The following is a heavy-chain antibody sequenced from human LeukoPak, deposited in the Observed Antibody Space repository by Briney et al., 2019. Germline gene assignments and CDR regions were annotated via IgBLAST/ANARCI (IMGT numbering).Heavy chain of an antibody. CDR1: GFTFSSYG. CDR2: IRYDGSNK. V-gene: IGHV3-30*02. D-gene: IGHD3-22*01. Sequence: GGSLRLSCVTSGFTFSSYGMHWVRQAPGKGLEWVAFIRYDGSNKYYADSVKGRFTISRDNSKNTLYLQMNSLRAEDTAVYYCAKDPPDYYDSSGYTDYWGQGTLVTVSS. CDR3: AKDPPDYYDSSGYTDY. J-gene: IGHJ4*02.